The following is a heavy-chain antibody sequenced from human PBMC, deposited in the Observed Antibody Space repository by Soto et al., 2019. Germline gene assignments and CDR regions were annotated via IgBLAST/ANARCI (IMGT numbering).Heavy chain of an antibody. Sequence: GGSLRLSCAASGFTFSSYSMNWVRQAPGKGLEWVSSISSSSSYIYYADSVKGRFTISRDNAKNSLYLQMNSLRAEDTAVYYCARERPAGSGSYYDPFDYWGQGTLVTVSS. J-gene: IGHJ4*02. CDR1: GFTFSSYS. V-gene: IGHV3-21*01. CDR2: ISSSSSYI. CDR3: ARERPAGSGSYYDPFDY. D-gene: IGHD3-10*01.